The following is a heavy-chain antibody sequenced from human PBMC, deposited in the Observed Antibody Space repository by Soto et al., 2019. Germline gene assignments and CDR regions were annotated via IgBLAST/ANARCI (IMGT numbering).Heavy chain of an antibody. Sequence: EVQLVESGGGLVKPGGSLRLSCAASGFTFSNAWMNWVRQAPGKGLEWVGRIKSKTDGGTTDYAAPVKGRFTISRDDSKNTLYLQMNSLKPEDTAVYYCTTLPDPRRVAFDIWGQGTMVTVSS. CDR2: IKSKTDGGTT. V-gene: IGHV3-15*07. CDR3: TTLPDPRRVAFDI. CDR1: GFTFSNAW. J-gene: IGHJ3*02.